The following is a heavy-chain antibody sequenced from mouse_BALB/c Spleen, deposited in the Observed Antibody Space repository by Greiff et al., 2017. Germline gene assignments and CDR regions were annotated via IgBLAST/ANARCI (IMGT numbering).Heavy chain of an antibody. CDR2: IFPGSGNT. Sequence: QVQLQQSGPELVKPGASVKISCKASGYSFTSYYIHWVKQRPGQGLEWIGWIFPGSGNTKYNEKFKGKATLTADTSSSIAYMQLSSLTSEDSAVYFCARRFYYDYDDWYFDVWGAGTTVTVSS. CDR3: ARRFYYDYDDWYFDV. CDR1: GYSFTSYY. D-gene: IGHD2-4*01. J-gene: IGHJ1*01. V-gene: IGHV1-66*01.